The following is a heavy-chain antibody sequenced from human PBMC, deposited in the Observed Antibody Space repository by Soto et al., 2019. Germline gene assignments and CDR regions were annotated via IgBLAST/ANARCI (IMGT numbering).Heavy chain of an antibody. CDR3: ARGEQYSGRIFDY. Sequence: PSQTLSLTCAITGGSVSSNSAGWSWVRQSPSRGLEWLGRTYYRSKWYYENAVSVRGRITINPDTSKNQYSLQLNSVTPEDTAVYFCARGEQYSGRIFDYWGQGTLVTVSS. D-gene: IGHD1-26*01. J-gene: IGHJ4*01. CDR2: TYYRSKWYY. V-gene: IGHV6-1*01. CDR1: GGSVSSNSAG.